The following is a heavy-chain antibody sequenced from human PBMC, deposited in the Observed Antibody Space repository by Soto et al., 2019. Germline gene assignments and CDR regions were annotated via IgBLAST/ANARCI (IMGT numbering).Heavy chain of an antibody. D-gene: IGHD2-21*01. J-gene: IGHJ3*01. CDR2: IYWDDDK. CDR1: GFSLTTDGVG. V-gene: IGHV2-5*02. Sequence: QITLKESGPTLVKPTQTFTLTCNFSGFSLTTDGVGVGWIRQPPGKSLEWLALIYWDDDKRYNSSLKNRLTVTKDTSRNQVVLTMTNMEPVDTATYFCAHSFVSWYGFDLWGHGTTVTVSS. CDR3: AHSFVSWYGFDL.